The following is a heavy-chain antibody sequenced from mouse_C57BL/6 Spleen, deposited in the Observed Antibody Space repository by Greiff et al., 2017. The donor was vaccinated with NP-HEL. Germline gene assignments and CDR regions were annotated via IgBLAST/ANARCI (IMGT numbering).Heavy chain of an antibody. CDR2: IRSKSSNYAT. V-gene: IGHV10-3*01. J-gene: IGHJ3*01. D-gene: IGHD1-1*01. CDR1: GFTFNTYA. CDR3: VSDYGSSSPFAY. Sequence: DVQLVESGGGLVQPKGSLKLSCAASGFTFNTYAMHWVRQAPGKGLEWVARIRSKSSNYATYYADSVKDRFTISRDDSQSMLYLQMNNLKTEDTAMYYCVSDYGSSSPFAYWGQGTLVTVSA.